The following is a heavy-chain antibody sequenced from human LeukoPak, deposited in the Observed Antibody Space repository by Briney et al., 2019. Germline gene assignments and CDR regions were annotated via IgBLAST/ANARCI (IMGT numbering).Heavy chain of an antibody. V-gene: IGHV4-39*01. CDR2: IYYSGST. J-gene: IGHJ4*02. CDR1: GGSISSSSYY. CDR3: ARGVYDSSGYYSLSY. D-gene: IGHD3-22*01. Sequence: SETLSLTCTVSGGSISSSSYYWGWIRQPPGKGLEWIGSIYYSGSTYYNPSLKSRVTISVDTSKNQFSLKLSSVTAADTAVYCCARGVYDSSGYYSLSYWGQGTLVTVSS.